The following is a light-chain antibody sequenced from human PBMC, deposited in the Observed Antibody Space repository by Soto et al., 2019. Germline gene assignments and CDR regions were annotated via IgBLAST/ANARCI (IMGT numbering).Light chain of an antibody. J-gene: IGKJ5*01. CDR2: AAS. CDR1: QSFGSGS. V-gene: IGKV3-20*01. CDR3: QKYGRSPIT. Sequence: IVLTQSPGTLSLSPGERSTLSSRASQSFGSGSLAWYQQQPGQVPRLLIYAASSRATGIPDRFSGSGSGTDFTLTISRVEPEDVAVYYCQKYGRSPITFGQGTRLEIK.